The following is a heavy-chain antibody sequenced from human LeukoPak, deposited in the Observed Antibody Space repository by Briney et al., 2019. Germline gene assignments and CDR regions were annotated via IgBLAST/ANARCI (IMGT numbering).Heavy chain of an antibody. CDR3: ARGGTVVTPTDYYYYMDV. CDR2: IYYSGST. CDR1: GGSISSYY. V-gene: IGHV4-59*08. J-gene: IGHJ6*03. Sequence: PSETLSLTCTVSGGSISSYYWSWIRQPPGKGLEWIGYIYYSGSTNYNPSLKSRVTISVDTSKNQFSLKLSSVTAADTAVYYCARGGTVVTPTDYYYYMDVWGKGTTVTVSS. D-gene: IGHD4-23*01.